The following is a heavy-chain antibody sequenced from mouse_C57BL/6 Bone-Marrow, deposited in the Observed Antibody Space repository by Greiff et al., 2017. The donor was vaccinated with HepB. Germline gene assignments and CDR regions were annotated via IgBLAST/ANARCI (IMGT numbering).Heavy chain of an antibody. CDR3: ARDHYGNYFAY. D-gene: IGHD2-1*01. V-gene: IGHV1-81*01. CDR2: IYPRSGNT. J-gene: IGHJ3*01. Sequence: VQLVESGAELARPGASVKLSCKASGYTFTSYGISWVKQRTGQGLEWIGEIYPRSGNTYYNEKFKGKATLTADKSSSTAYMELRSLTSEDSAVYVCARDHYGNYFAYWGQGTLVTVSA. CDR1: GYTFTSYG.